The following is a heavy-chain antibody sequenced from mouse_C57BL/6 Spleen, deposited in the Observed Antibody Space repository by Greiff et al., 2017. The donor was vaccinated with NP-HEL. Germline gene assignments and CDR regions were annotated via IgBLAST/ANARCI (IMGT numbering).Heavy chain of an antibody. D-gene: IGHD1-1*01. J-gene: IGHJ4*01. V-gene: IGHV1-64*01. CDR2: IHPNSGST. CDR1: GYTFTSYW. CDR3: ARGNYGSSYVGYAMDY. Sequence: QVQLQQPGAELVKPGASVKLSCKASGYTFTSYWMHWVKQRPGQGLEWIGMIHPNSGSTNYNEKFKSKATLTVDKSSSTAYMQLSILTSEDSAVYYCARGNYGSSYVGYAMDYWGQGTSVTVSS.